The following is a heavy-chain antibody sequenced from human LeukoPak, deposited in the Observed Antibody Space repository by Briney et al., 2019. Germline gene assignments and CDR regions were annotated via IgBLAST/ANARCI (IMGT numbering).Heavy chain of an antibody. D-gene: IGHD3-9*01. CDR2: IYYSGST. CDR1: GDSISGYY. CDR3: AREGHYDILTGPQDV. V-gene: IGHV4-59*12. Sequence: PSETLSLTCSVSGDSISGYYWSWLRQSPGKGLEWIGYIYYSGSTNYNPSLKSRVTISVDTSKNQFSLRLSSVTAADTAVYYCAREGHYDILTGPQDVWGKGTTVTVSS. J-gene: IGHJ6*04.